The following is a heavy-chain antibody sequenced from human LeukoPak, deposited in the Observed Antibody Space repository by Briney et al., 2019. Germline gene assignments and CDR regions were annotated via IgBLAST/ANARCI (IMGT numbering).Heavy chain of an antibody. Sequence: GGSLRLSCVASGLTFSLYWMHWVRQVPGKGLVWVSRIKSDGSGAACADSVKGRFTISRDNAKSTLYLHMNSLRAEDTAVYYCVRDSGFGTYFDYWGQGTLVTVSS. D-gene: IGHD5-12*01. J-gene: IGHJ4*02. CDR2: IKSDGSGA. V-gene: IGHV3-74*01. CDR3: VRDSGFGTYFDY. CDR1: GLTFSLYW.